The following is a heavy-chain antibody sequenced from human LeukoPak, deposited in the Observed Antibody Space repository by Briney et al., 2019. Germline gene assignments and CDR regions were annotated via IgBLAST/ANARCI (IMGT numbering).Heavy chain of an antibody. CDR1: GSTFSSYA. CDR3: AKDGSSWYPRANWFDP. V-gene: IGHV3-23*01. D-gene: IGHD6-13*01. CDR2: ISGSGDTT. Sequence: PGGSLRLSCAASGSTFSSYAMSWVRQAPGKGLEWVSTISGSGDTTYYADSVKGRFTISRDNSKNTLFLQMNSLRAEDTAVYYCAKDGSSWYPRANWFDPWGQGTLVTVSS. J-gene: IGHJ5*02.